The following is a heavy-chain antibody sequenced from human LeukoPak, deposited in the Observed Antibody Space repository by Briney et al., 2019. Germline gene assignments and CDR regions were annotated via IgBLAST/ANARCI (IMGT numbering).Heavy chain of an antibody. V-gene: IGHV1-24*01. D-gene: IGHD3/OR15-3a*01. CDR3: ATPGPDWGDAFDI. J-gene: IGHJ3*02. Sequence: ASVKVSCKVSGYSVMEISMHWVRQAPGKGLEWMGGFDPEDGETIYAQKFQGRVTMTEDTSTDTAYMELSSLRSEDTAVYYCATPGPDWGDAFDIWGQGTMVTVSS. CDR1: GYSVMEIS. CDR2: FDPEDGET.